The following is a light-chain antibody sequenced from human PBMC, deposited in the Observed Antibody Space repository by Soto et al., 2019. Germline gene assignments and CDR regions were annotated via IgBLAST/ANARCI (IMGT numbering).Light chain of an antibody. CDR1: NSDVGGYNY. CDR3: CSYVDTDTWV. Sequence: QSVLTQPRSVSGSPGQSVTISCTGTNSDVGGYNYVSWYQQYPGKAPKLMISGVSERPSGVPDRFSGSKSGNTASLTISGXQAEDEADYYCCSYVDTDTWVFGGGTKLTVL. J-gene: IGLJ3*02. CDR2: GVS. V-gene: IGLV2-11*01.